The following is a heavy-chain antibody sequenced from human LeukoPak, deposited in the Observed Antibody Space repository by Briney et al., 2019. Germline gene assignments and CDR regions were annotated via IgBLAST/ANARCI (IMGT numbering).Heavy chain of an antibody. J-gene: IGHJ4*02. Sequence: GGALRLSCVVSGFTFSSYNMNWVRQAPGKGLERVSYIGTSNSYIYYADSVTGRFTISRDNAKNSLYLQMNSLRAEDTAVYYCARRATTERGHSYGLDYWGQGTLVTVSS. V-gene: IGHV3-21*01. CDR2: IGTSNSYI. D-gene: IGHD5-18*01. CDR1: GFTFSSYN. CDR3: ARRATTERGHSYGLDY.